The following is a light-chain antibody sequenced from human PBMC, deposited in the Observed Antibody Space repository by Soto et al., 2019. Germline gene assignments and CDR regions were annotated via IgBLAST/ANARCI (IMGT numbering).Light chain of an antibody. J-gene: IGKJ1*01. CDR3: KHYDGYPRA. CDR1: QGISSY. V-gene: IGKV1-8*01. Sequence: AIRMTQSPSSFSASTGDRVTITCRASQGISSYLAWYQQKPGKAPKLLIYAASTWQSGVPSRFSGSGYWTDFTLTVICWLFEDLAPVSCKHYDGYPRAFAQGTRWIS. CDR2: AAS.